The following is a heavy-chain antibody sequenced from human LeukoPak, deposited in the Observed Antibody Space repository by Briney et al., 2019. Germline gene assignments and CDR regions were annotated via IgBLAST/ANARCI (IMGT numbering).Heavy chain of an antibody. V-gene: IGHV1-46*01. D-gene: IGHD5-18*01. CDR2: INPSGGST. J-gene: IGHJ3*02. CDR1: GYTFTSYY. Sequence: ASVKVSCKASGYTFTSYYMHWVRQAPGQGLEWMGIINPSGGSTSYAQKFQGRVTMTRDTSTSTVYMELSSLRSEDTAVYYCARASDTAMVLDAFDIWGQGTMVTVSS. CDR3: ARASDTAMVLDAFDI.